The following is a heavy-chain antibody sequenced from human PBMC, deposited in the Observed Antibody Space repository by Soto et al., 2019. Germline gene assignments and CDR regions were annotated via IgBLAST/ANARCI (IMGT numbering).Heavy chain of an antibody. CDR2: IYYSGST. CDR1: GGSISSYY. CDR3: ARQRRTSALEWPEDYYYYMDV. D-gene: IGHD3-3*01. V-gene: IGHV4-59*08. J-gene: IGHJ6*03. Sequence: SETLSLTCTVSGGSISSYYWSWIRQPPGKGLEWIGYIYYSGSTNYNPSLKSRVTISVDTSKNRFSLKLSSVTAADTAVYYCARQRRTSALEWPEDYYYYMDVWGKGTTVTVSS.